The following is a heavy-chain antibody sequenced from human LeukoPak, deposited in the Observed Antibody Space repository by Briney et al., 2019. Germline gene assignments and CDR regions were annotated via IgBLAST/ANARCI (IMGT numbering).Heavy chain of an antibody. Sequence: SETLSLTCAVYGGSFSGYYWSWIRQPPEKGLEWIGEINHVGATNYNPSLKSRVTISVDTSKNQFSLKLTSVTAADTAVYYCARDRRHRSSGVGDLAYYFDYWGQGTLVTVSS. CDR3: ARDRRHRSSGVGDLAYYFDY. V-gene: IGHV4-34*01. D-gene: IGHD1-14*01. CDR2: INHVGAT. J-gene: IGHJ4*02. CDR1: GGSFSGYY.